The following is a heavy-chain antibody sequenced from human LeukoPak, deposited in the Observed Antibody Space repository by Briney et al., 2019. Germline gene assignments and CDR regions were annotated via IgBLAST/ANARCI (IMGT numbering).Heavy chain of an antibody. D-gene: IGHD1-14*01. V-gene: IGHV3-23*01. Sequence: GGSLRLSCEVSEFPFSIYAMAWVRQAPGQGLEWVSAIDASGSDTYYTDSVRGRFTISRDNSKNTVYLQMNSLRVEDTAVYYCADYRKPQGLDYWGQGTLVTVSS. CDR3: ADYRKPQGLDY. J-gene: IGHJ4*02. CDR1: EFPFSIYA. CDR2: IDASGSDT.